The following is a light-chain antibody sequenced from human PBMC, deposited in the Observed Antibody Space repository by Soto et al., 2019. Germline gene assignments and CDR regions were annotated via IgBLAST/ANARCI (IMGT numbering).Light chain of an antibody. V-gene: IGKV3-15*01. Sequence: EIVMTQSPATLSVSPGERATLSGRASQSISTNLAWYHQKPGQAPRLLIYGAYTRATGIPARFSGSGSGTEFTLTISSLQSEDFAVYYCQQYYDWPITFGQGTRLEIK. CDR2: GAY. J-gene: IGKJ5*01. CDR3: QQYYDWPIT. CDR1: QSISTN.